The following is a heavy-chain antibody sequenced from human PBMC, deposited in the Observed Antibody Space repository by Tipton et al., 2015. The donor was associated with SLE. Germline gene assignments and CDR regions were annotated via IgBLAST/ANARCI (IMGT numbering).Heavy chain of an antibody. CDR2: ISSSGSTI. CDR3: ARESAPGGGGSCYSLCAFDI. CDR1: GFTFSDYY. Sequence: SLRLSCAASGFTFSDYYLSWIRQAPGKGLEWVSYISSSGSTIYYADSVKGRFTISRDNAKNSLYLQMNSLRAEDTAVYYCARESAPGGGGSCYSLCAFDIWGQGTMVTVSS. V-gene: IGHV3-11*04. J-gene: IGHJ3*02. D-gene: IGHD2-15*01.